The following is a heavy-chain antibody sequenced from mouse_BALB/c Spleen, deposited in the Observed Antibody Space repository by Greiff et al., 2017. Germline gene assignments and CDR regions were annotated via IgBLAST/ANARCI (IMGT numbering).Heavy chain of an antibody. V-gene: IGHV2-9*02. CDR3: ARGDRYDYDWFAY. CDR1: GFSLTSYG. Sequence: QVQLQQSGPGLVAPSQSLSITCTVSGFSLTSYGVHWVRQPPGKGLEWLGVIWAGGSTNYNSALMSRLSISKDNSKSQVFLKMNSLQTDDTAMYYWARGDRYDYDWFAYGGQGTLVTVSA. D-gene: IGHD2-4*01. CDR2: IWAGGST. J-gene: IGHJ3*01.